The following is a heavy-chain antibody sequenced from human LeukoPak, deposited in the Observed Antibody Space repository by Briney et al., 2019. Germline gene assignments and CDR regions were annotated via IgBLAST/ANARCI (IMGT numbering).Heavy chain of an antibody. CDR2: IYTSGST. CDR1: GYSISSGYY. J-gene: IGHJ4*02. D-gene: IGHD6-19*01. V-gene: IGHV4-4*07. CDR3: ARGAGWYNY. Sequence: SETLSLTCTVSGYSISSGYYWSWIRQPAGKGLEWIGRIYTSGSTNYNPSLKSRVTMSVDTSKNQFSLKLSSVTAADTAVYYCARGAGWYNYWGQGTMVTVSS.